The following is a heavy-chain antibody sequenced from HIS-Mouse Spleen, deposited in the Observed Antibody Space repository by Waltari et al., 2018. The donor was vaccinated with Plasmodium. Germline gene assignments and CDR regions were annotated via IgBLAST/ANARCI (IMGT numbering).Heavy chain of an antibody. V-gene: IGHV3-13*01. Sequence: EVQLVESGGGLVQPGGSLRLSCAASGFTLRSYDMHWVRQATGKGLEWVSAIGTAGDTSYPCSVKGRFTISRENAKNSLYLQMNSLRAGDTAVYYCARSYSGSYYRYYGMDVWGQGTTVTVSS. CDR3: ARSYSGSYYRYYGMDV. J-gene: IGHJ6*02. D-gene: IGHD1-26*01. CDR1: GFTLRSYD. CDR2: IGTAGDT.